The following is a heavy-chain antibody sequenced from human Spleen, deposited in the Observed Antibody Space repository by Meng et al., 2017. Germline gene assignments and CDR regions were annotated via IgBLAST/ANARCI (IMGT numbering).Heavy chain of an antibody. Sequence: GESLKISCAASGFTFSSYWMSWVRQAPGKGLEWVANIKQDGSEKYYVDSVKGRFTISRDNSKNTVFLHINSLRPEDTAVYYCARSPIDKYDLSALPLDYWGQGTLVTVSS. D-gene: IGHD3-22*01. CDR1: GFTFSSYW. CDR3: ARSPIDKYDLSALPLDY. V-gene: IGHV3-7*01. J-gene: IGHJ4*02. CDR2: IKQDGSEK.